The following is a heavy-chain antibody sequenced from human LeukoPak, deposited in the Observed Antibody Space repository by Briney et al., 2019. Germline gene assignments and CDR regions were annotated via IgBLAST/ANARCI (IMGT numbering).Heavy chain of an antibody. CDR2: ISYDGTNK. CDR3: VRDRSLDIAMEVVATGGWFDP. V-gene: IGHV3-30-3*01. CDR1: AFTFSTYA. J-gene: IGHJ5*02. Sequence: GGSLRLSCAASAFTFSTYAMHRVRQAPGKGLEWVAVISYDGTNKYYADSVKARFTISRDNSKNTLYLQMNSLRAEDTAVYYCVRDRSLDIAMEVVATGGWFDPWGQGTLVTVSS. D-gene: IGHD2-15*01.